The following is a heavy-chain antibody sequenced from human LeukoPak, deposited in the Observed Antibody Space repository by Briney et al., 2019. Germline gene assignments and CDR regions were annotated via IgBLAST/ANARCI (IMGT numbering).Heavy chain of an antibody. D-gene: IGHD6-13*01. J-gene: IGHJ4*02. CDR2: ISAYNGNT. CDR1: GYTFTSYG. V-gene: IGHV1-18*01. CDR3: ARVHAAAATIGY. Sequence: ASVKVSCKASGYTFTSYGINWVRQAPGQGLEWMGWISAYNGNTNYAQKLQGRVTMTTDTSTSTAYLGLRSLRSDDTAMYYCARVHAAAATIGYWGQGTLVTVSS.